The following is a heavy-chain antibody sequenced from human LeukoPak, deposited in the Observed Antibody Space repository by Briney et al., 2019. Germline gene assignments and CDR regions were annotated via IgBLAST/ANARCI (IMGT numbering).Heavy chain of an antibody. V-gene: IGHV4-39*07. D-gene: IGHD5-18*01. Sequence: PSETLSLTCTVSGGSISSSSYYWGWIRQPPGKGLEWIGSIYYSGSTYYNPSLKSRVIISVDTPKNQFSLKLSSVTAADTAVYYCARDGSRYSYGYYNYWGQGILVTVSS. CDR3: ARDGSRYSYGYYNY. J-gene: IGHJ4*02. CDR2: IYYSGST. CDR1: GGSISSSSYY.